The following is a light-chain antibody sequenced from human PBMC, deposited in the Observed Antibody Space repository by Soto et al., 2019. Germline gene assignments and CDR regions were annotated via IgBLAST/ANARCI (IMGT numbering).Light chain of an antibody. J-gene: IGKJ4*01. CDR3: QRRINWRS. CDR1: QSVSSY. CDR2: DAS. Sequence: EIVLTQSPATLSLSPGERATLSCRASQSVSSYLAWYQQKPGQAPRLLIYDASNRATGIPARFSGSGSATDFTLTISSLEPEDFGVYYCQRRINWRSFGGGTKVEIK. V-gene: IGKV3-11*01.